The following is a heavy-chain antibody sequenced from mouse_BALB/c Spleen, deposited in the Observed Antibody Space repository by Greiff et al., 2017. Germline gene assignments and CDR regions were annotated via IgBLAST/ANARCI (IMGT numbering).Heavy chain of an antibody. CDR1: GFSLTSYG. Sequence: VKLVESGPGLVAPSQSLSITCTVSGFSLTSYGVHWVRQPPGKGLEWLGVIWAGGSTNYNSALMSRLSISKDNSKSQVFLKMNSLQTDDTAMYYCARDRDGSSYYFDYWGQGTTLTVSS. D-gene: IGHD1-1*01. CDR2: IWAGGST. J-gene: IGHJ2*01. CDR3: ARDRDGSSYYFDY. V-gene: IGHV2-9*02.